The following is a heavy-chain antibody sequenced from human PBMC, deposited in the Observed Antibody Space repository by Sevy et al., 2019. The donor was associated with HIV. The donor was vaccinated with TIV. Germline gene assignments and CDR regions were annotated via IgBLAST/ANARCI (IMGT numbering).Heavy chain of an antibody. Sequence: GGSLRLSCAATGFTFSNYAMHWVRQAPGKGMEWVAIIWSDGAYQYHGDSVKGRFTISRDNSKNTLYLQMNNVRVEDTAVYCCARGGYYYDNAVYYALDSRGQGTLVTVSS. CDR3: ARGGYYYDNAVYYALDS. J-gene: IGHJ5*01. D-gene: IGHD3-22*01. CDR1: GFTFSNYA. CDR2: IWSDGAYQ. V-gene: IGHV3-33*01.